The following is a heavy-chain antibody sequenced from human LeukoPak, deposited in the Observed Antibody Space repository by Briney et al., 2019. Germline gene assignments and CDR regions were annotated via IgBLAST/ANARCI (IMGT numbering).Heavy chain of an antibody. J-gene: IGHJ3*02. CDR3: ARDPAPTVTTNVWAFDI. CDR1: GGSISSGGYY. CDR2: IYYSGST. Sequence: ASETLSLTCTVSGGSISSGGYYWSWIRQHPGKGLEWIGYIYYSGSTYYNPSLKSRVTISVDTSKNQLSLKLSSVTAADTAVYYCARDPAPTVTTNVWAFDIWGQGTMVTVSS. D-gene: IGHD4-17*01. V-gene: IGHV4-31*03.